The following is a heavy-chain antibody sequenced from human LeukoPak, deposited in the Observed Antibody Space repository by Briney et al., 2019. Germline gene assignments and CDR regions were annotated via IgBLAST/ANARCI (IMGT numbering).Heavy chain of an antibody. J-gene: IGHJ4*02. Sequence: PSETLPLTCTVSGGSISSSSYYWGWIRQPPGKGLEWIGSIYYSGSTYYNPSLKSRVTISVDTSKNQFSLKLSSVTAADTAVNYCAFLYSYGQYYFDYWGQGTLVTVSS. CDR3: AFLYSYGQYYFDY. CDR2: IYYSGST. V-gene: IGHV4-39*07. D-gene: IGHD5-18*01. CDR1: GGSISSSSYY.